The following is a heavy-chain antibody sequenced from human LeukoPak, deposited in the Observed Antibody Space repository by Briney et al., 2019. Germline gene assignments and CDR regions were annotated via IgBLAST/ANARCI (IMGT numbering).Heavy chain of an antibody. Sequence: SETLSLTCTVSGGSISSHYWSWIRQPPGKGLEWIGYISYSGTTYYSPSLKSRVTISIDTSKNQFSLKLTPVTAADTAVYYCARDQPHFDPWGQGTLVTVSS. J-gene: IGHJ5*02. CDR3: ARDQPHFDP. CDR2: ISYSGTT. CDR1: GGSISSHY. V-gene: IGHV4-59*11.